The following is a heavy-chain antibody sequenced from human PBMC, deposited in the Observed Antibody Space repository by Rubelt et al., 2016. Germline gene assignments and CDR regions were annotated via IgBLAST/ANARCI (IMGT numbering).Heavy chain of an antibody. CDR1: GGSFSGYY. CDR2: IYYSGST. Sequence: QVQLQQWGAGLLKPSETLSLTCGVYGGSFSGYYWTWIRQPPGKGLEWIGSIYYSGSTYSNPSLKIRVTISVDTSKNQFSLKLSSVTAADTAVYYCARLVAAGRFFDYWGQGTLVTVSS. V-gene: IGHV4-34*01. J-gene: IGHJ4*02. D-gene: IGHD6-13*01. CDR3: ARLVAAGRFFDY.